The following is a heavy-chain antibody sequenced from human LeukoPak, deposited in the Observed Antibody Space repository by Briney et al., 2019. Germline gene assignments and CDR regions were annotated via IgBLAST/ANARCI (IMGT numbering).Heavy chain of an antibody. CDR1: GFTFSNYW. CDR3: ARDSSGNYDFWSGYFDY. CDR2: INSDGSST. Sequence: GSLRLSCIASGFTFSNYWMHWVRQAPGKGLVWVSRINSDGSSTSYADSVKGRFTISRDNARNTLYLQMNSLRAEDTAVYYCARDSSGNYDFWSGYFDYWGQGTLVTVSS. V-gene: IGHV3-74*01. D-gene: IGHD3-3*01. J-gene: IGHJ4*02.